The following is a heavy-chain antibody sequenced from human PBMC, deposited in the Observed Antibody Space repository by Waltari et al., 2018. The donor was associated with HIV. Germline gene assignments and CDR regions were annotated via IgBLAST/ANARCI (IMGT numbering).Heavy chain of an antibody. CDR2: IKQDGSEK. CDR3: ARMGLMVYAIGAFDI. Sequence: EVQLEESGGGLVQPGGSLRLSCAVSGFTFRSYWMSWVRQAPGKGLEGVANIKQDGSEKHYLDSVKGRFTISRDNAKKALYLQMNSLRAEDTAVYYCARMGLMVYAIGAFDIWGQGTMVTVSS. CDR1: GFTFRSYW. V-gene: IGHV3-7*01. J-gene: IGHJ3*02. D-gene: IGHD2-8*01.